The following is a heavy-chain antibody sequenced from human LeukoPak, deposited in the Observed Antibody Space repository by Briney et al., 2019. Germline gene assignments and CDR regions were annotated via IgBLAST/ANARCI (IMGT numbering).Heavy chain of an antibody. D-gene: IGHD5/OR15-5a*01. Sequence: SETLSLTCTVSGASISDHYWNWIRQPPGKGLEWIGYSRYSESSNYNPSLKGRATISVDTSRNQLSLTVNSVTAADTAVYYCTRGSTLADDYWGQGILVTVSP. CDR2: SRYSESS. CDR3: TRGSTLADDY. CDR1: GASISDHY. V-gene: IGHV4-59*11. J-gene: IGHJ4*02.